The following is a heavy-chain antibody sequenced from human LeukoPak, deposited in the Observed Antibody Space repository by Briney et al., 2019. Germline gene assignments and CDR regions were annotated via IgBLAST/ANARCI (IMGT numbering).Heavy chain of an antibody. J-gene: IGHJ4*02. CDR2: ISSSSSTI. CDR1: EFTFSTYE. V-gene: IGHV3-48*01. Sequence: GGSLRLSCAASEFTFSTYEMNWVRQAPGKGLEWVSYISSSSSTIYYADSVKGRFTISRDNAKNSLYLQMNSLRAEDTAVYYCASRTYSYGFYYFDYWGQGTLVTVSS. CDR3: ASRTYSYGFYYFDY. D-gene: IGHD5-18*01.